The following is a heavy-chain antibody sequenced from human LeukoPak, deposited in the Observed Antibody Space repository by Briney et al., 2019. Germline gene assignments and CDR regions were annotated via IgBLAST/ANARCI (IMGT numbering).Heavy chain of an antibody. CDR3: ARGRRDLKGGGSGGRIYYFDY. CDR2: ISGYNGNT. Sequence: ASVKVSCKASGYTFTSYGISWVRQAPGQGLEWMGWISGYNGNTNYAQKLQGRVTMTRNTSISTAYMELSSLRSEDTAVYYCARGRRDLKGGGSGGRIYYFDYWGQGTLVTVSS. CDR1: GYTFTSYG. V-gene: IGHV1-18*01. J-gene: IGHJ4*02. D-gene: IGHD2-15*01.